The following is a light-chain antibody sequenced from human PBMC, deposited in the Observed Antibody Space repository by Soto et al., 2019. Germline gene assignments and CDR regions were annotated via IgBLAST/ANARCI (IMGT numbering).Light chain of an antibody. CDR3: QQYDSSPRT. Sequence: NVLTQSPGTLSLSPGQRATLSCRASHTISSSYLAWYQQKPGQAPRLLIYAISDRATGVPDRFRGSGSGTDFTLTITRLEPEDFAVYFCQQYDSSPRTFGQGTKVDIK. V-gene: IGKV3-20*01. CDR2: AIS. J-gene: IGKJ1*01. CDR1: HTISSSY.